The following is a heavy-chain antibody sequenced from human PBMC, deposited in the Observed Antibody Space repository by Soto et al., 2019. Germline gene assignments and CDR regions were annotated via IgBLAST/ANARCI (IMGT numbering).Heavy chain of an antibody. CDR3: AHSASVPCCYYFDS. D-gene: IGHD1-26*01. CDR2: LYWNDDR. CDR1: GFSLSSIGVA. V-gene: IGHV2-5*01. J-gene: IGHJ4*03. Sequence: QITLKESGPALVKPTQTLTLTCTFSGFSLSSIGVAVGWIRQPPGKALEWLALLYWNDDRRYSPSLKSRLTITKDTSKNQVVLTITNMDPADTATYYCAHSASVPCCYYFDSWGQGTLVAVSS.